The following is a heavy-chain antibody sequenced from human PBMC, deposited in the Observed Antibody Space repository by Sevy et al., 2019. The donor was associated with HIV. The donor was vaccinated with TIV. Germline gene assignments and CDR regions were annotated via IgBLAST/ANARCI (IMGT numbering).Heavy chain of an antibody. D-gene: IGHD4-17*01. V-gene: IGHV3-48*03. J-gene: IGHJ4*02. CDR3: ARDLPPSATTVAHFDY. CDR2: ISNSVTTI. CDR1: GFTFSSYE. Sequence: GGSLRLSCAASGFTFSSYEMNWVRQAPGKGLEWVSYISNSVTTISYSDSVPGRFSISRAHARNSLYLQMNSLRAEDTAVYYCARDLPPSATTVAHFDYWGQGTLVTVSS.